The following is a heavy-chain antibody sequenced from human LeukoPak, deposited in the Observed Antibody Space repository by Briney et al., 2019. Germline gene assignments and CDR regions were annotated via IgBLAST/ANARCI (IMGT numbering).Heavy chain of an antibody. J-gene: IGHJ4*02. CDR3: ARELPNDFWSGPGFEY. D-gene: IGHD3-3*01. Sequence: GGSLRLSCAASGFTFSSYWMSWVRQAPGKGLEWVANIKQDGSEKYYVDSVKGRFTISRDNAKNSLYLQMNSLRAEDTAVYYCARELPNDFWSGPGFEYWGQGTLVTVSS. CDR2: IKQDGSEK. CDR1: GFTFSSYW. V-gene: IGHV3-7*01.